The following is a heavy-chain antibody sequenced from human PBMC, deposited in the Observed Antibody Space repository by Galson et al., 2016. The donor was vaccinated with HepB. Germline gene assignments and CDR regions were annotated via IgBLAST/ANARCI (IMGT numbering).Heavy chain of an antibody. Sequence: SLRLSCAASGFTFSNYAMTWVRQAPGKGLEWVSGISGSGTTTYFADSVKGRFSISRDISKSTLYLQMNSLRADDTAVYYCAKVVVPTILNYGMDVWGQGT. CDR3: AKVVVPTILNYGMDV. J-gene: IGHJ6*02. D-gene: IGHD5-12*01. CDR2: ISGSGTTT. CDR1: GFTFSNYA. V-gene: IGHV3-23*01.